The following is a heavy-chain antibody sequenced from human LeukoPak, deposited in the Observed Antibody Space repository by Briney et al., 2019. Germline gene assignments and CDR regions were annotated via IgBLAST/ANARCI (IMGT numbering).Heavy chain of an antibody. CDR2: IDPSGGST. CDR1: GYTFTIYY. J-gene: IGHJ4*02. CDR3: ARSDGPFDY. Sequence: ASVKVSCKASGYTFTIYYMHWVRQAPGQGLEWMGIIDPSGGSTSYAQKFQGRVTMTRGMSTSTVYMELSSLRSEDTAVYYCARSDGPFDYWGQGTLVTASS. D-gene: IGHD5-24*01. V-gene: IGHV1-46*01.